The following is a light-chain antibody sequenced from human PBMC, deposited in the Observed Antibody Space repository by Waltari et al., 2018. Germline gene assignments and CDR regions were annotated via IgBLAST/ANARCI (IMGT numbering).Light chain of an antibody. V-gene: IGLV2-23*02. CDR2: EVS. CDR3: QSYDNSMSVHYI. J-gene: IGLJ2*01. Sequence: QSALTQPASVSGSPGQSITISCTGTSSDVGSYDLVSWYQQFPGKAPKLMIYEVSKRPSGVSNRFSGSKSGNTASLTISGLQAEDEADYYCQSYDNSMSVHYIFGGGTRLTVL. CDR1: SSDVGSYDL.